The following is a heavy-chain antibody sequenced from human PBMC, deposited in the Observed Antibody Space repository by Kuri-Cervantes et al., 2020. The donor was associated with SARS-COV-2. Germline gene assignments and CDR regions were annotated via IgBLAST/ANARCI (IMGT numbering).Heavy chain of an antibody. CDR3: YCAPKEGFDS. Sequence: ASVKVSCKASGYPFTGFYLHWVRQTPGQGLEWMGWINPDTGGTNCAPKFQGRVTMTRDTSITTAYMELSRLRSDDTAMYYCYCAPKEGFDSWGQGTLVPSPQ. CDR1: GYPFTGFY. V-gene: IGHV1-2*02. J-gene: IGHJ4*02. CDR2: INPDTGGT. D-gene: IGHD2-21*01.